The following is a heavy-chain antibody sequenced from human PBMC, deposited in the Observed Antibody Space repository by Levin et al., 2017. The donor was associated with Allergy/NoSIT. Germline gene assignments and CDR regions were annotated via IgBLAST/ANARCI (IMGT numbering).Heavy chain of an antibody. V-gene: IGHV2-70*04. CDR2: IDWGDDK. J-gene: IGHJ4*02. CDR1: GFSLTTSGMR. Sequence: SGPTLVKPTQTLTLTCTFSGFSLTTSGMRVTWIRQPPGKALEWLARIDWGDDKFYSTSLKTRLTISKDTSKNQVVLTMTNMDPVDTATYYCARRVGSTGYFDYWGQGILVTVSS. D-gene: IGHD1-26*01. CDR3: ARRVGSTGYFDY.